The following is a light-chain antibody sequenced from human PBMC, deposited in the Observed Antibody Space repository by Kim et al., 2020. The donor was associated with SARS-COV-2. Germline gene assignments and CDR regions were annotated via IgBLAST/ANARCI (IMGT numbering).Light chain of an antibody. CDR2: KDN. Sequence: VSREQTATITCSGDKLGDKYVSWYQQKPGQSPILVMCKDNRRPSGIPERFSGSNSENTATLTISGTQAVDEADYYCQTRDSNTPWVFGGGTQLTVL. V-gene: IGLV3-1*01. CDR1: KLGDKY. J-gene: IGLJ3*02. CDR3: QTRDSNTPWV.